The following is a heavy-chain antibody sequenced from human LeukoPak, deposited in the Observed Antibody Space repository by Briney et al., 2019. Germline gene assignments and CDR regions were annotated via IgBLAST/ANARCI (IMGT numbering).Heavy chain of an antibody. D-gene: IGHD1-26*01. CDR1: GFTVSSNY. V-gene: IGHV3-53*01. CDR2: IYSGGST. Sequence: GGSLRLSCAASGFTVSSNYMSWVRQAPGKGREWVSVIYSGGSTYYADSVKGRFTISRDNSKNTLYLQMNSLRAEDTAVYYCAKGGTKWELLDYWGQGTLVTVSS. CDR3: AKGGTKWELLDY. J-gene: IGHJ4*02.